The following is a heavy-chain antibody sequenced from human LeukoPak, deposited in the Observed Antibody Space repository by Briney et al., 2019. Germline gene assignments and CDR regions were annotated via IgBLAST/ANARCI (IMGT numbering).Heavy chain of an antibody. D-gene: IGHD1-14*01. V-gene: IGHV3-53*01. CDR1: GFTVSSNY. Sequence: PGGSLRLSCAASGFTVSSNYMSWVRQAPWKGLEWVSVIYSGGSTYYADSVKGRFTISRDNSKNTLYLQMNSLRAEDTAVYYCARLVSRITTYFDYWGQGTLVTVSS. J-gene: IGHJ4*02. CDR2: IYSGGST. CDR3: ARLVSRITTYFDY.